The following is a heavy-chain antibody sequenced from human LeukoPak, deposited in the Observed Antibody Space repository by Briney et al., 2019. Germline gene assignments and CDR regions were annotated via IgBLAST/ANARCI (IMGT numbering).Heavy chain of an antibody. J-gene: IGHJ4*02. V-gene: IGHV4-39*01. CDR3: ARQERWLQSFFDY. Sequence: SETLSLTCTVSGGSISSSSYYWGWIRQPPGKGLEWIGSIYYSGSTNYNPSLKSRVTISVDTSKNQFSLKLTSVTAADTAVYYCARQERWLQSFFDYWGQGTLVTVSS. CDR2: IYYSGST. CDR1: GGSISSSSYY. D-gene: IGHD5-24*01.